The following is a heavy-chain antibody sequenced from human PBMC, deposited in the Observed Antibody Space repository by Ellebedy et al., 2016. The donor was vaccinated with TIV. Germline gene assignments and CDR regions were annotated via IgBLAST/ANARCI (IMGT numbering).Heavy chain of an antibody. Sequence: GESLKISCAASGFTFNSYSMNWVRQAPGKGLEWISYISKSDTTYYADSVRGRFTISRDNSKNTLFLQMNSMRADDTAVYYCARPMTTVMDYYYGMDVWGQGTTVTVSS. CDR1: GFTFNSYS. V-gene: IGHV3-48*01. D-gene: IGHD4-17*01. J-gene: IGHJ6*02. CDR3: ARPMTTVMDYYYGMDV. CDR2: ISKSDTT.